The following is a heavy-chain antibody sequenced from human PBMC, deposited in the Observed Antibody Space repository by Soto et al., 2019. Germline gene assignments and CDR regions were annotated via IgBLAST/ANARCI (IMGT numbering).Heavy chain of an antibody. CDR1: GASLTSGSYY. D-gene: IGHD3-16*01. V-gene: IGHV4-61*01. Sequence: QVQLQESGPGLVRPSETLSLTCTVSGASLTSGSYYWSWVRQPPGKGLEWIAYNYRSGSTNYNPSLKSRATISVDTSKNQFSLRLTSVTPADTAMYYCARWKYSYADLPGDWFDSWGQGTLVTVSS. J-gene: IGHJ5*01. CDR2: NYRSGST. CDR3: ARWKYSYADLPGDWFDS.